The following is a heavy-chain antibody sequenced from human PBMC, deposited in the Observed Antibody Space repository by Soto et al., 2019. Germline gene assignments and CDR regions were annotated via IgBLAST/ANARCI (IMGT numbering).Heavy chain of an antibody. D-gene: IGHD4-17*01. J-gene: IGHJ4*02. CDR3: AKDPLIRRTVTRPFDY. CDR1: GFTFSSYA. V-gene: IGHV3-23*01. CDR2: ISGSGGST. Sequence: EVQLLESGGGLVQPGGSLRLSCAASGFTFSSYAMSWVRQAPGKGLEWVSAISGSGGSTYYADSVKGRFTISRDNSKNTLYLQMNSLRAEDTAVYYCAKDPLIRRTVTRPFDYWGQGTLVTVSS.